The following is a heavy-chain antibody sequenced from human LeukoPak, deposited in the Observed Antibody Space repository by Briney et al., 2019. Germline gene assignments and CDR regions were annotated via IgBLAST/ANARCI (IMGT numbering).Heavy chain of an antibody. CDR1: GFTFSSYS. CDR2: ISSSSSYI. CDR3: ARAECSGGSCSYSD. J-gene: IGHJ4*02. D-gene: IGHD2-15*01. V-gene: IGHV3-21*01. Sequence: PGGSLRLSCAASGFTFSSYSMNWVRQAPGKGLEWVSSISSSSSYIYYADSVKGRFTISRDNAKNSLYLQMNSLRAEDTAVYYCARAECSGGSCSYSDWGQGTLVTVSS.